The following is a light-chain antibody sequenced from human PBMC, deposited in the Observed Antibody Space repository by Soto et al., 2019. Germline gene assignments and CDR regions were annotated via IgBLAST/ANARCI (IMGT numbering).Light chain of an antibody. CDR3: QHYDTYA. CDR1: ESISKW. Sequence: DIQLTQSPSTLSASLGDRVTITCRASESISKWLAWYQQKPGKAPKLLIYKASNLQSGVPSRFSGSGSGTEFTLTISSLQPDDLATYYSQHYDTYAFGGGTKVRSN. CDR2: KAS. V-gene: IGKV1-5*03. J-gene: IGKJ4*01.